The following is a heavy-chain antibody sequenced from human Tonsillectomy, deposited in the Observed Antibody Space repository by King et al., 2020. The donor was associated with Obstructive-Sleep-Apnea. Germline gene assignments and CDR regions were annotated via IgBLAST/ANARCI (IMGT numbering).Heavy chain of an antibody. J-gene: IGHJ5*02. V-gene: IGHV4-34*01. Sequence: VQLQQWGAGLLKPSETLSLTCAVYGASFSGYYWSWIRQPPGKGLEWIGEINHSGSTNYNPSLKSRITISVDTSKNQFSLKLSSVTAADTAVYYCARGPSDWGYSWFDPWGQGTLVTVSS. CDR1: GASFSGYY. CDR2: INHSGST. CDR3: ARGPSDWGYSWFDP. D-gene: IGHD7-27*01.